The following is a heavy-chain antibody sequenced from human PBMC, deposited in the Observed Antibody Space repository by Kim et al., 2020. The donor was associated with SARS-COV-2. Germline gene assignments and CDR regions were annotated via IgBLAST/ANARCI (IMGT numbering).Heavy chain of an antibody. CDR2: FDPSDSVS. Sequence: GESLRISCKGSGYRFTSYWITWVRQKPGKGLEWMVRFDPSDSVSSYSPSFQGHVVFSADKATNTAYLQWSSLKTSDSAIYYCARGWSWNYGKFDYWGQG. CDR1: GYRFTSYW. D-gene: IGHD1-7*01. CDR3: ARGWSWNYGKFDY. V-gene: IGHV5-10-1*01. J-gene: IGHJ4*02.